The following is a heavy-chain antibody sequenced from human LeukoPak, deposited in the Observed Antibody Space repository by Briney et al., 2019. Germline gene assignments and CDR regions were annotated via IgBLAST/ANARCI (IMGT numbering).Heavy chain of an antibody. CDR2: INPNSGGT. J-gene: IGHJ4*02. CDR1: GYTFTGYY. Sequence: ASVKVSCKASGYTFTGYYMHWVRQAPGQGLEWMGWINPNSGGTNYARKFQGRVTMTRDTSISTAYMELSRLRSDDTAVYYCARGLVDREMATIGYWGQGTLVTVSS. D-gene: IGHD5-24*01. CDR3: ARGLVDREMATIGY. V-gene: IGHV1-2*02.